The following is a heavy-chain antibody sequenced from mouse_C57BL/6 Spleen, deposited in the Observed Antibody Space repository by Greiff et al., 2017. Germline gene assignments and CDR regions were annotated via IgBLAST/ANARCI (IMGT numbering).Heavy chain of an antibody. V-gene: IGHV1-18*01. CDR2: INPNNGGT. J-gene: IGHJ4*01. CDR3: ARADYGSSYGAMDY. Sequence: VHVKQSGPELVKPGASVTIPCKASGYTFTDYNMDWVKQSHGKSLEWIGDINPNNGGTIYNQKFKGKATLTVDKSSSTAYMELRSLTSEDTAVYYCARADYGSSYGAMDYWGQGTSVTVSS. D-gene: IGHD1-1*01. CDR1: GYTFTDYN.